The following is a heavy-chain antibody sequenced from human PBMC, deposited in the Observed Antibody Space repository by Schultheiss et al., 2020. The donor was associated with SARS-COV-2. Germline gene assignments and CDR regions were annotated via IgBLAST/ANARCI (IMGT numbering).Heavy chain of an antibody. Sequence: GSLRLSCAVSGGSISDYYWTWIRQPPGKGLEWMGYINYSGSTNYNPSLKSRVTMSVATSKNQFSLHLRSVTAADTAVYYCAREKYYGGNSYYFDYWGQGILVTVSS. D-gene: IGHD4-23*01. CDR3: AREKYYGGNSYYFDY. J-gene: IGHJ4*02. CDR1: GGSISDYY. CDR2: INYSGST. V-gene: IGHV4-59*01.